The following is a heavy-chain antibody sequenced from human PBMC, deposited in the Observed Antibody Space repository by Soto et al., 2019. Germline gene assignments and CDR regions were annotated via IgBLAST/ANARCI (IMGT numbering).Heavy chain of an antibody. CDR1: GYTLTELS. CDR2: FDPEDGET. V-gene: IGHV1-24*01. J-gene: IGHJ4*02. CDR3: ATPLYRFGELPSDY. Sequence: ASVKVSCKVSGYTLTELSMHWVRQAPGKGLEWMGGFDPEDGETIYAQKFQGRVTMTEDTSTDTAYMELSSLRSEDTAVYYCATPLYRFGELPSDYWGQGTLVTVSS. D-gene: IGHD3-10*01.